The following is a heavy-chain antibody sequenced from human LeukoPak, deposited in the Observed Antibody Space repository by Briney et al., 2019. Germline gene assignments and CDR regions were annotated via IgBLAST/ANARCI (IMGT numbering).Heavy chain of an antibody. CDR2: ISGSGGST. D-gene: IGHD6-25*01. V-gene: IGHV3-23*01. J-gene: IGHJ4*02. CDR3: AKDRAGRLHYFDY. CDR1: GFTFSSYA. Sequence: GGSLRLSCAASGFTFSSYAMSWVRQAPGKGLEWVSGISGSGGSTYYADSVKGRFTISRDNSKNTLYLQMNSLRAEDTAVYYCAKDRAGRLHYFDYWGRGTLVTVSS.